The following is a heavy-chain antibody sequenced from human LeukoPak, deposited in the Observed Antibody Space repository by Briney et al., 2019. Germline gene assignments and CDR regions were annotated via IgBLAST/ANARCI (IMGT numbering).Heavy chain of an antibody. CDR1: GFTFSSYS. J-gene: IGHJ4*02. D-gene: IGHD2-8*01. CDR2: ISSSSSTI. V-gene: IGHV3-48*01. CDR3: AREAYCTNGVCYFDY. Sequence: GGSLRLSCAASGFTFSSYSMNWVRQAPGKGLEWASYISSSSSTIYYADSVKGRFTISRDNAKNSLYLQMNSLRAEDTAVYYCAREAYCTNGVCYFDYWGQGTLVTVSS.